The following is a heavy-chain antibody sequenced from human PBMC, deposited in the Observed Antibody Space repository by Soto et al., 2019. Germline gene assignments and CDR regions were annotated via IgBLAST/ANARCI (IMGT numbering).Heavy chain of an antibody. J-gene: IGHJ5*02. V-gene: IGHV4-31*01. D-gene: IGHD3-10*01. CDR3: ARGYYYGSGGNWFDP. CDR1: RGSISRGNYH. CDR2: IYYNGST. Sequence: QVQLQESGPGLVTPSQTLSLTCTVSRGSISRGNYHWSWIRQHPGKGLEWIGYIYYNGSTYYNPSLKSPIHISVDTSKNQFSLKLSSVTAADTAVYYCARGYYYGSGGNWFDPWGQGTLVTVSS.